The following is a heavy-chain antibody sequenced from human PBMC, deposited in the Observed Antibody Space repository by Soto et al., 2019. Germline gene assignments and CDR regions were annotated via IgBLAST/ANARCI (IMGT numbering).Heavy chain of an antibody. CDR3: ARDFYGSIDY. CDR2: INQDGGER. V-gene: IGHV3-7*01. Sequence: PGGSLRLSCAASKFTFNNCSIRQTPGEGLEWVATINQDGGERNYVDSVRGRFTISRDNAKNSLYLQMNSLRAEDTAVYYCARDFYGSIDYWGQGALVTVSS. CDR1: KFTFNNCS. J-gene: IGHJ4*02. D-gene: IGHD4-17*01.